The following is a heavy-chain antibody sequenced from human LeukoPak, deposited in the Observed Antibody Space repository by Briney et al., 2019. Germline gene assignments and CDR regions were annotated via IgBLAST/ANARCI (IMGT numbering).Heavy chain of an antibody. CDR3: ARDEGYSYGTYWYFDL. D-gene: IGHD5-18*01. V-gene: IGHV3-33*08. J-gene: IGHJ2*01. CDR2: IWYDGSNK. Sequence: GRSLRLSCAASGFTFSSYEMNWVRQAPGKGLEWVAVIWYDGSNKYYADSVKGRFTISRDNSKNTLYLQMNSLRAEDTAVYYCARDEGYSYGTYWYFDLWGRGTLVTVSS. CDR1: GFTFSSYE.